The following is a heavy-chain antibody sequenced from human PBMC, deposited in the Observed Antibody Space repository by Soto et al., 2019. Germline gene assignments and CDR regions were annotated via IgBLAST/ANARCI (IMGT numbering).Heavy chain of an antibody. CDR2: IIPIFGTA. Sequence: SVKVSCKASGGTFSSYAISWVRQAPGQGLEWMGGIIPIFGTANYAQKFQGRVTITADESTSTAYMELSSLRSEDTAVYYCARWLYYYDSSGYSDFDYWGQGTLVTVSS. V-gene: IGHV1-69*13. J-gene: IGHJ4*02. CDR1: GGTFSSYA. D-gene: IGHD3-22*01. CDR3: ARWLYYYDSSGYSDFDY.